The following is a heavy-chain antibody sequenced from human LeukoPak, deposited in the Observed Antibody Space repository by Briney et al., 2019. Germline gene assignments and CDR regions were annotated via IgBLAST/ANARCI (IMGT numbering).Heavy chain of an antibody. CDR1: GGSFSGYY. D-gene: IGHD5-12*01. CDR3: ALSPGYSGYAYYFDY. CDR2: INHSGST. J-gene: IGHJ4*02. V-gene: IGHV4-34*01. Sequence: PSETLSLTCAVYGGSFSGYYWSWIRQPPGKGLEWIGEINHSGSTSYNPSLKSRVTISVDTSKNQFSLKLSSVTAADTAVYYCALSPGYSGYAYYFDYWGQGTLVTVSS.